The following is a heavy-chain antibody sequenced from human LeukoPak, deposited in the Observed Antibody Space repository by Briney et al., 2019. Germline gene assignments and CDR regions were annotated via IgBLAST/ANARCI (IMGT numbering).Heavy chain of an antibody. Sequence: SETLSLTCAVYGGSFSGYYWSWIRQPPGKGLEWIGEINHSGSTNYNPSLKSRVTISVDTSKNQFSLKLSSVTAADTAVYYCARAPEDYLHFDYWGQGTLVTVSS. CDR1: GGSFSGYY. V-gene: IGHV4-34*01. CDR2: INHSGST. D-gene: IGHD4/OR15-4a*01. J-gene: IGHJ4*02. CDR3: ARAPEDYLHFDY.